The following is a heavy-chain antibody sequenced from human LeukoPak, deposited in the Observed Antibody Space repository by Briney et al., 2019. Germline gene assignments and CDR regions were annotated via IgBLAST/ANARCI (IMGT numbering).Heavy chain of an antibody. J-gene: IGHJ3*02. CDR1: GYTFTGYY. Sequence: ASVKVSCKASGYTFTGYYMHWVRQAPGQGLEWMGWINPNNDGTNYAQKFQGRVTMTRDTSISTDYMELSRLRSDDTAVYYCARGLSPGSPSAFDIWGQGTMVTVSS. D-gene: IGHD3-10*01. V-gene: IGHV1-2*02. CDR3: ARGLSPGSPSAFDI. CDR2: INPNNDGT.